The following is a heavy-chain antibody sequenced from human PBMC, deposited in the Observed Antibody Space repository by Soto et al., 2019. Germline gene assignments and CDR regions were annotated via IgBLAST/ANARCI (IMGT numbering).Heavy chain of an antibody. V-gene: IGHV4-34*01. CDR3: AREEPASRHHDY. D-gene: IGHD1-26*01. CDR2: VSHSGST. CDR1: GGSFRDYY. Sequence: XXTLSLTCAVEGGSFRDYYCRWILQTPEKGLEWIGEVSHSGSTTYNPSLKNRVTIAIDTSKNQFSLTLNSVTAADTAMYFCAREEPASRHHDYWGQGNLVTVSS. J-gene: IGHJ4*02.